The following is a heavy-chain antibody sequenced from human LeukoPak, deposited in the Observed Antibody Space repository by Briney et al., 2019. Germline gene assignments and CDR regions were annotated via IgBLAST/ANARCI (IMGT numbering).Heavy chain of an antibody. V-gene: IGHV3-13*01. Sequence: GGSLRLSCAASGFTFSSYDMHWVRQATGKGLEWVSAIGTAGDTYYPGSVKGRFTISRENAKNSLYLQMNSLRAGDTAVYYCARDQHGSGSTPYYYYMDVRGKGTTVTVSS. CDR2: IGTAGDT. D-gene: IGHD3-10*01. CDR1: GFTFSSYD. J-gene: IGHJ6*03. CDR3: ARDQHGSGSTPYYYYMDV.